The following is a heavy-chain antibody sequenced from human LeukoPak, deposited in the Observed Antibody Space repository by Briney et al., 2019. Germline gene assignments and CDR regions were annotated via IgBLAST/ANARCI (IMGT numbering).Heavy chain of an antibody. CDR3: ARDLKIVVAACWFDP. J-gene: IGHJ5*02. CDR1: GYSISSGYY. CDR2: IYHSGST. Sequence: SETLSLTCTVSGYSISSGYYWGWIRQPPGKGLEWIGSIYHSGSTYYNPSLKSRVTISVDTSKNQFSLKLSSVTAADTAVYYCARDLKIVVAACWFDPWGQGTLVTVSS. D-gene: IGHD3-22*01. V-gene: IGHV4-38-2*02.